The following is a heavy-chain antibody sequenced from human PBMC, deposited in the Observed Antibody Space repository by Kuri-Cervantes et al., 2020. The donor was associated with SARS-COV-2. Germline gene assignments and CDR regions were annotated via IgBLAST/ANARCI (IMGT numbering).Heavy chain of an antibody. V-gene: IGHV5-10-1*01. Sequence: GESLKISCKGSGYSFTSYWISWVRQMPGKGLEWMGRIDPSDSYTNYSPSFQGHVTISADKSISTAYLQWGSLKASDTAMYYCARTPVVITTFYAFDIWGQGTMVTVSS. J-gene: IGHJ3*02. CDR1: GYSFTSYW. D-gene: IGHD3-22*01. CDR3: ARTPVVITTFYAFDI. CDR2: IDPSDSYT.